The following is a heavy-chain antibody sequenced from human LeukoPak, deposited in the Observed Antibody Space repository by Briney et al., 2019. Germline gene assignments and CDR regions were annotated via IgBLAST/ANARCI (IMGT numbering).Heavy chain of an antibody. J-gene: IGHJ4*02. CDR1: GFTFSSYS. CDR3: ARDSGGYSGYDYFDY. V-gene: IGHV3-21*01. Sequence: PGGSLRLSCAASGFTFSSYSMNWVRQAPGKGLEWVSSISSSSSYIYYADSVKGRFTISRDNSKNTLYLQMNSLRAEDTAVYYCARDSGGYSGYDYFDYWGQGTLVTVSS. D-gene: IGHD5-12*01. CDR2: ISSSSSYI.